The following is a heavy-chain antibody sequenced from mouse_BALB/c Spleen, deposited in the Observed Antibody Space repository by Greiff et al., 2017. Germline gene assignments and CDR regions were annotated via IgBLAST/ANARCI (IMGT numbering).Heavy chain of an antibody. J-gene: IGHJ3*01. D-gene: IGHD2-14*01. CDR1: GFSLTSYG. CDR3: ASPYYRYGGFAY. V-gene: IGHV2-2*02. Sequence: VKLVESGPGLVQPSQSLSITCTVSGFSLTSYGVHWVRQSPGKGLEWLGVIWSGGSTDYNAAFISRLSISKDNSKSQVFFKMNSLQANDTAIYYCASPYYRYGGFAYWGQGTLVTVSA. CDR2: IWSGGST.